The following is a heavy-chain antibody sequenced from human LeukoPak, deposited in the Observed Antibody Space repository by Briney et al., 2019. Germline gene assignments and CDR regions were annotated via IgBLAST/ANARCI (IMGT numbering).Heavy chain of an antibody. J-gene: IGHJ4*02. Sequence: GGSLRLSCATSGFTFTNYVMTWVRQAPGKGLQWVSAISGSDGATFYADSVKGRFTISRDISKNTLYLHMNSLRAEDTAVYYCARAAPYSGSSQLDYWGQGTLVTVSS. CDR1: GFTFTNYV. D-gene: IGHD1-26*01. CDR2: ISGSDGAT. CDR3: ARAAPYSGSSQLDY. V-gene: IGHV3-23*01.